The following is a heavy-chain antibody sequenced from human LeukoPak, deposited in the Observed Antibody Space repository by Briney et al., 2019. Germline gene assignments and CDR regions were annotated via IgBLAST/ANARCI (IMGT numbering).Heavy chain of an antibody. CDR2: IHHSGVT. D-gene: IGHD3-3*01. CDR1: GGSISSSNW. Sequence: SETLSLTCAVSGGSISSSNWWSWVRQPPGKGLEWIGEIHHSGVTNYNPSLKSRVIISLDKSKNQFSLILNSVTAAGTAVYYCARVSSYYDFWSAIGSGWFDPWGQGTLVTVSS. V-gene: IGHV4-4*02. J-gene: IGHJ5*02. CDR3: ARVSSYYDFWSAIGSGWFDP.